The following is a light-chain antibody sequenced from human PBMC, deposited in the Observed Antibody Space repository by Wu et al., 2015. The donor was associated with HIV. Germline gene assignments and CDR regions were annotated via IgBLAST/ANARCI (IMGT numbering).Light chain of an antibody. CDR1: ENIDSS. CDR2: DAS. V-gene: IGKV3-11*01. J-gene: IGKJ1*01. CDR3: QQRTNWLGT. Sequence: EIVLTQSPATLSLSPGERATLSCRASENIDSSLAWYQQKPGQAPRLLIYDASNRATGVPARFSGSASGTDFTLTINSLEPEDFAVYFCQQRTNWLGTFGQGTKVEMK.